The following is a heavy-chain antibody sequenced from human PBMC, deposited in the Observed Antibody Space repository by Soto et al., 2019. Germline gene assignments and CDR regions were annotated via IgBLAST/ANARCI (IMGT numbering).Heavy chain of an antibody. Sequence: QVQLQESGPGLVKASETLSLTYTVSGGSISGHYWTWLRQPAGKGLEWLGRLYSTGSSNYNPFFESRVTMSVDTSKNSFSLRLSSVTAADAAVYFCAREKDYYHNAMDVWGQGTAVAVSS. CDR2: LYSTGSS. J-gene: IGHJ6*02. V-gene: IGHV4-4*07. CDR1: GGSISGHY. CDR3: AREKDYYHNAMDV.